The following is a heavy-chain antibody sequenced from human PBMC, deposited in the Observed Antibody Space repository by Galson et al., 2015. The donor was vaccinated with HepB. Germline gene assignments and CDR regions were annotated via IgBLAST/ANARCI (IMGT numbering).Heavy chain of an antibody. J-gene: IGHJ4*02. CDR3: ATAASVLMQAN. V-gene: IGHV1-24*01. D-gene: IGHD3-16*01. CDR1: GYSLTNLS. CDR2: FDPEDGVT. Sequence: SVKVSCKVSGYSLTNLSIHRVRQAPGKGLEWMGSFDPEDGVTMYAQRFQGRVTMTEDTSTNTAYMELSSLRSDDAAVYFCATAASVLMQANWGLGTLITVSS.